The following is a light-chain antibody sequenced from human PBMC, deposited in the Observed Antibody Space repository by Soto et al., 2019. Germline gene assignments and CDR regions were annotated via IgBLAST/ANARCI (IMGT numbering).Light chain of an antibody. CDR1: SSDVGRYNR. Sequence: QSVLTQPPSVSGSPGQSVTISCTGTSSDVGRYNRVSWYQQPPGTAPKLMIYEVSNRPSGVPDRFSGSKSGNTASLTISGLQADDEADYSCSSYTSSTIHVFGTGTKVTVL. J-gene: IGLJ1*01. CDR2: EVS. V-gene: IGLV2-18*02. CDR3: SSYTSSTIHV.